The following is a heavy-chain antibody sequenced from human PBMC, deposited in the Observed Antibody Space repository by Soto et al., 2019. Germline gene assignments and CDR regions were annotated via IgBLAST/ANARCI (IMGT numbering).Heavy chain of an antibody. J-gene: IGHJ6*02. Sequence: SETLSLTCAVYGGSFRGYYWSWIRQPPGKGLEWIGEINHSGSTNYNPSLKSRVTISVDTSKNQFSLKLSSVTAADTAVYYCARDGGNHRYYCYGMDVWGQGTMVTVSS. D-gene: IGHD2-15*01. CDR1: GGSFRGYY. CDR2: INHSGST. CDR3: ARDGGNHRYYCYGMDV. V-gene: IGHV4-34*01.